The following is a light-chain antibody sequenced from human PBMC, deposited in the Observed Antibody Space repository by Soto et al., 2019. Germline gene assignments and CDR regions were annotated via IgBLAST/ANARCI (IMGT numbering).Light chain of an antibody. CDR1: QSVSSSY. J-gene: IGKJ1*01. CDR3: RQYGSAPRT. CDR2: DAS. Sequence: EIVLTQSPGTLSLSPGERATLSCRASQSVSSSYLAWYQQKPGQAPRLLIYDASSRATGIPDRFSGSGSGTDFTLTISRLEPEDFAVYSCRQYGSAPRTFGQGTKVEIK. V-gene: IGKV3-20*01.